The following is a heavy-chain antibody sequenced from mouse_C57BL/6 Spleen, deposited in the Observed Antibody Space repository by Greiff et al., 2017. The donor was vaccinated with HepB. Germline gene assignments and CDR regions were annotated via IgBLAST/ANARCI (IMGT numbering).Heavy chain of an antibody. D-gene: IGHD1-1*01. CDR3: ARPSTVVSYFDY. V-gene: IGHV1-69*01. Sequence: QVQLQQPGAELVMPGASVKLSCKASGYTFTSYWMHWVKQRPGQGLEWIGEIDPSDSYTNYNQKFKGKSTLTVDKSSSTAYMQLSSLTSEDSAVYYCARPSTVVSYFDYWGQGTTLTVSS. CDR2: IDPSDSYT. J-gene: IGHJ2*01. CDR1: GYTFTSYW.